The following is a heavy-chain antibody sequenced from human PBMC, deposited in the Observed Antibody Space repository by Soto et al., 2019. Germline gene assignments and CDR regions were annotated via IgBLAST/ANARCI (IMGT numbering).Heavy chain of an antibody. V-gene: IGHV1-69*02. CDR2: VIPILGMA. CDR3: ARGGAVVVPGAVDRHNWFDP. Sequence: QVQLVQSGAEVKKPGSSVKVSCEASGGTFSSYSFSWVRQAPGQGLEWMGRVIPILGMANYAQKFQGRVTITADKSTRTVYMEMSSLRAEDTAVYYGARGGAVVVPGAVDRHNWFDPWGQGTPVTVSS. CDR1: GGTFSSYS. D-gene: IGHD2-2*01. J-gene: IGHJ5*02.